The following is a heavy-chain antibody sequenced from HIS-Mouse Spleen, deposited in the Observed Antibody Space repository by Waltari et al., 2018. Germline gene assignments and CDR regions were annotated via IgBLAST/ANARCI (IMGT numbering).Heavy chain of an antibody. CDR2: IYYSGST. V-gene: IGHV4-39*07. CDR1: GGSISSSSYY. J-gene: IGHJ5*02. D-gene: IGHD4-17*01. Sequence: QLQLQGSGPGLVKPSETLSLTCTVSGGSISSSSYYWGWIRQPPGKGLEWIGSIYYSGSTYYNPSLKSRVTISVDTSKNQFSLKLSSVTAADTAVYYCARDYGDNWFDPWGQGTLVTVSS. CDR3: ARDYGDNWFDP.